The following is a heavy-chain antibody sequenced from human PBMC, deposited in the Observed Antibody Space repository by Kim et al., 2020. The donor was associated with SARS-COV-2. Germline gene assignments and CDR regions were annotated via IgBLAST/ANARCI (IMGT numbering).Heavy chain of an antibody. CDR3: ARDTPITMIVVVSQYYYYGMDV. Sequence: ASVKVSCKASGYTFTSYGISWVRQAPGQGLEWMGWISAYNGNTNYAQKLQGRVTMTTDTSTSTAYMELRSLRSDDTAVYYCARDTPITMIVVVSQYYYYGMDVWGQGTTVTVSS. J-gene: IGHJ6*02. V-gene: IGHV1-18*01. D-gene: IGHD3-22*01. CDR2: ISAYNGNT. CDR1: GYTFTSYG.